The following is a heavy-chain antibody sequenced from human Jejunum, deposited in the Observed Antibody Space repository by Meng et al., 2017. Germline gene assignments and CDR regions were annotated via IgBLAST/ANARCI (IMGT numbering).Heavy chain of an antibody. CDR2: VCPSGAT. V-gene: IGHV4-4*03. Sequence: LPQASGLGLSEHPGALSLTCTVSGVSTTAPFYWTWIRQAPGKGLEWIGEVCPSGATYYNPSLSSRITISIDTSNNQFSLEVAFLTAADTAVYYCARAIRGRYFDSWGQGTLVTVSS. J-gene: IGHJ4*02. CDR1: GVSTTAPFY. D-gene: IGHD1-14*01. CDR3: ARAIRGRYFDS.